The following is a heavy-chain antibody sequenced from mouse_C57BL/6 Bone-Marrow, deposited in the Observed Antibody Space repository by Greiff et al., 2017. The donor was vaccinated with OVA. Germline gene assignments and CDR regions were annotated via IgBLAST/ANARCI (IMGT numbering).Heavy chain of an antibody. CDR3: ARRLRYYGSRWYFDV. J-gene: IGHJ1*03. CDR2: INPNNGGT. V-gene: IGHV1-26*01. CDR1: GYTFTDYY. Sequence: VQLQQSGPELVKPGASVKISCKASGYTFTDYYMNWVKQSHGKSLEWIGDINPNNGGTSYNQKFKGKATLTVDKSSSTAYMELRSLTSEDSAVYYCARRLRYYGSRWYFDVWGTGTTVTVSS. D-gene: IGHD1-1*01.